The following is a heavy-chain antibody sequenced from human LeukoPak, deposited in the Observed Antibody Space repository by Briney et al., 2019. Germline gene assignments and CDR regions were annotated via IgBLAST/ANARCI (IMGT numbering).Heavy chain of an antibody. D-gene: IGHD5-24*01. CDR2: ISYDGSNK. CDR3: ARARFGYNRGPFDY. CDR1: GFTFSNYA. J-gene: IGHJ4*02. Sequence: GGSLRLSCAASGFTFSNYAMHWVRQAPGKGLEWVAFISYDGSNKHYADSVKGRFTISRDNSKNTLYLQIYSLRPEDTAVYYCARARFGYNRGPFDYWGQGILVTVSS. V-gene: IGHV3-30-3*01.